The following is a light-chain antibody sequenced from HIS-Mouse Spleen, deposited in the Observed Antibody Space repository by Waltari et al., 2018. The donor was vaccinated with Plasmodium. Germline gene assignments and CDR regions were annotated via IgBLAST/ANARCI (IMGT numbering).Light chain of an antibody. V-gene: IGLV3-10*01. CDR1: ALPKKY. CDR3: YSTDSSGNHRV. CDR2: EDS. Sequence: SYELTQPPSVSVSPGQTARITCSGDALPKKYAYWYQQKSGQAPVLGIYEDSKRPSGSSERFSGSRSGTMATLTISGAQVEDEADYYCYSTDSSGNHRVFGGGTKLTVL. J-gene: IGLJ3*02.